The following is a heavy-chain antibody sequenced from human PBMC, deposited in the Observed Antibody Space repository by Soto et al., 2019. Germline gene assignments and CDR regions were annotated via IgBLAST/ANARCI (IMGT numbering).Heavy chain of an antibody. CDR2: INPSGGST. J-gene: IGHJ4*02. CDR3: ARGELGYCSGGSCPTDLLFDY. V-gene: IGHV1-46*03. D-gene: IGHD2-15*01. Sequence: GASVEVSCKESGYTFTCNYMYWVRQAPGQGLEWMGIINPSGGSTSYAQKFQGRVTMTRDTSTSTVYMELSSLRSEDTAVYYCARGELGYCSGGSCPTDLLFDYWGQGTLVTVSS. CDR1: GYTFTCNY.